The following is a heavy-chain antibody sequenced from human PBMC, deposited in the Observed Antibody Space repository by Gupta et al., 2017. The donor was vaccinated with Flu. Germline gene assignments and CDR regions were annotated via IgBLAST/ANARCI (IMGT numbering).Heavy chain of an antibody. D-gene: IGHD2-2*02. CDR2: IHPNTGAT. CDR3: AKVSIFSSNPAAIRATGWLDS. V-gene: IGHV1-2*02. J-gene: IGHJ5*01. CDR1: GYTFTGFY. Sequence: QVQLVQSGAEVKKPGASVMLSCAASGYTFTGFYIHWVRQAPGQGLEWMGYIHPNTGATNYAQKFRGRVTLSADTSINTAYMEVKRLRSDDTAVYFCAKVSIFSSNPAAIRATGWLDSWGQGTLVTVSS.